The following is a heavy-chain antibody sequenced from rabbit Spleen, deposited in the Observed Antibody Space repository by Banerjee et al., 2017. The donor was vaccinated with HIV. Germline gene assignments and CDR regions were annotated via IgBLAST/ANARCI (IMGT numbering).Heavy chain of an antibody. CDR1: GLDFSSSYW. CDR2: IDVSKSATT. CDR3: ARDTGSSFSSYGMDL. Sequence: QSLEESGGDLVKPGASLTLTCKASGLDFSSSYWICWVRQAPGKGLEWIACIDVSKSATTYYETWAKGRFTVSKTAATPVTLHMTSLTAADTATYFCARDTGSSFSSYGMDLWGPGTLVTVS. J-gene: IGHJ6*01. V-gene: IGHV1S40*01. D-gene: IGHD8-1*01.